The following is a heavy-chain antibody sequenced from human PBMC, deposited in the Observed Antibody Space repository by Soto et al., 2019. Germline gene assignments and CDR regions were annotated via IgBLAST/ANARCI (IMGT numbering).Heavy chain of an antibody. D-gene: IGHD6-6*01. CDR3: ARDHQGYSSCRKEVNWYDP. Sequence: SETLSLTCTVSGGSISSGGYYWSWIRQHPGKGLEWIGYIYYSGSTYYNPSLRSRVTISVDTSKNQFSLKLSSVTAADTAVYYCARDHQGYSSCRKEVNWYDPWGQGTLVTVSS. CDR1: GGSISSGGYY. CDR2: IYYSGST. V-gene: IGHV4-31*03. J-gene: IGHJ5*02.